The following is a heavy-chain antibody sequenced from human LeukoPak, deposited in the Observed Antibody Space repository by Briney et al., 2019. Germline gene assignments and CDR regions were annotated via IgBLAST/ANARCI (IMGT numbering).Heavy chain of an antibody. D-gene: IGHD1-26*01. J-gene: IGHJ1*01. V-gene: IGHV3-30*03. Sequence: GGSLRLSCAASGFTFSSYSMNWVRQAPGKGLEWVAFISSDGRYKSHADSVKGRCTISRDNSKNTLYLQMNSLRPEDTAVYYCARARSVVGVSPFQHWGQGTLVTVSS. CDR1: GFTFSSYS. CDR3: ARARSVVGVSPFQH. CDR2: ISSDGRYK.